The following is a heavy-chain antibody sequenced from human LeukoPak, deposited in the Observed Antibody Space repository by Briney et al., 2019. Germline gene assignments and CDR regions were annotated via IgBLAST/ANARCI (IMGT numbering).Heavy chain of an antibody. D-gene: IGHD4/OR15-4a*01. CDR1: GFTFSSST. J-gene: IGHJ5*02. CDR3: VRIPNGANFPNWFDP. Sequence: GGSLRLSCAGSGFTFSSSTINWVRQAPGKGLEWVSSISSSSDYIYYADSVKGRFTISRDNAKNSLYLQMNSLRVEDTAVYYCVRIPNGANFPNWFDPCGQGTLVTVSS. V-gene: IGHV3-21*01. CDR2: ISSSSDYI.